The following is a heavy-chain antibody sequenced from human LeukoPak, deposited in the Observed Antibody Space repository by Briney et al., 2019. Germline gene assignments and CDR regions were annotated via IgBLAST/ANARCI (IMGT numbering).Heavy chain of an antibody. V-gene: IGHV3-21*01. D-gene: IGHD6-6*01. CDR3: ARGGAARPDF. CDR2: ISSSSSYI. J-gene: IGHJ4*02. CDR1: GFTFNNYW. Sequence: GGSLRLSCAASGFTFNNYWMTWVRQAPGKGLEWVSSISSSSSYIYYADSVKGRFTISRDNAKNSLYLQMNSLRVEDTAVYYCARGGAARPDFWGQGTLVTVSS.